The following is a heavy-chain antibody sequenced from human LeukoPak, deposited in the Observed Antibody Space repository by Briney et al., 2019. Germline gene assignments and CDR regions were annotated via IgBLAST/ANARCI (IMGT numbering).Heavy chain of an antibody. V-gene: IGHV3-30*02. D-gene: IGHD2-15*01. CDR3: ARLGYCSGGSCPDFDY. J-gene: IGHJ4*02. CDR2: ILYDGSNK. Sequence: PGGSLRLSCAASGFTFSSYGMHWVRQAPGKGLEGVAFILYDGSNKYYADSVKGRFTISRDNSKNTLYLQMNSLRVEDTAVYYCARLGYCSGGSCPDFDYWGQGTLVTVSS. CDR1: GFTFSSYG.